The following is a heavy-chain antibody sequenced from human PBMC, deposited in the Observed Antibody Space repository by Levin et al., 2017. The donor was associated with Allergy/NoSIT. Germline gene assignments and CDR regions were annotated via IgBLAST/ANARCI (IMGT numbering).Heavy chain of an antibody. D-gene: IGHD3-10*01. CDR1: GFTFSSYW. CDR2: INSDGSST. J-gene: IGHJ4*02. Sequence: GGSLRLSCAASGFTFSSYWMHWVRQAPGKGLVWVSRINSDGSSTSYADSVKGRFTISRDNAKNTLYLQMNSLRAEDTAVYYCARASLTVRGVIDYWGQGTLVTVSS. V-gene: IGHV3-74*01. CDR3: ARASLTVRGVIDY.